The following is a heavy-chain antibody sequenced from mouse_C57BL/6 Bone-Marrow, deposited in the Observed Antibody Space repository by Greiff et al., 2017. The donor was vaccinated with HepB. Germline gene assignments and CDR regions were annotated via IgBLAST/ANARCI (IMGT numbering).Heavy chain of an antibody. Sequence: EVQLVESGEGLVKPGGSLKLSCAASGFTFSSYAMSWVRQTPEKRLEWVAYISSGGDYIYYADTVKGRITLARDNARNTLYLQMSSLKSEDTAMYYCTRVAYYSNYVWFAYWGQGTLVTVSA. CDR2: ISSGGDYI. CDR3: TRVAYYSNYVWFAY. D-gene: IGHD2-5*01. J-gene: IGHJ3*01. V-gene: IGHV5-9-1*02. CDR1: GFTFSSYA.